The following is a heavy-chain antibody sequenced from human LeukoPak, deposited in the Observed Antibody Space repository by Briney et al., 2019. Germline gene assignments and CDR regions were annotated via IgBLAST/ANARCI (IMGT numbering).Heavy chain of an antibody. Sequence: TLSLTCAVSGGSISSGGYSWSWIRQPPGKGLEWIGYIYHSGSTYYNPSLKSRATISVDRSKNQFSLKLSSVTAADTAVYYCAREDMVRGVRFDYWGQGTLDTVSS. V-gene: IGHV4-30-2*01. D-gene: IGHD3-10*01. J-gene: IGHJ4*02. CDR3: AREDMVRGVRFDY. CDR2: IYHSGST. CDR1: GGSISSGGYS.